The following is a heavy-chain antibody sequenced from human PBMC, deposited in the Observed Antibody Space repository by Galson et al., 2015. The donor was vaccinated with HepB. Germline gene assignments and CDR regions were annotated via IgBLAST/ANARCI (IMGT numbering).Heavy chain of an antibody. CDR2: IYYSGST. J-gene: IGHJ4*02. CDR3: ARAPQGEIVVVPGPFDY. D-gene: IGHD3-22*01. V-gene: IGHV4-31*03. CDR1: GGSISSGGYY. Sequence: TLSLTCTVSGGSISSGGYYWSWIRQHPGKGLEWIGYIYYSGSTYYNPSLKSRVTISVDTSKNQFSLKLSSVTAADTAVYYCARAPQGEIVVVPGPFDYWGQGTLVTVSS.